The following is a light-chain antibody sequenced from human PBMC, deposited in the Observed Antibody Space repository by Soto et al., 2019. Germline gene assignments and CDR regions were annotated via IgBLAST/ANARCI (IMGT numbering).Light chain of an antibody. CDR3: QSWDSSTGV. Sequence: SYELTQPPSVSVSPGQTASITCSGDKLGDKYACWYQQKPCQSPVLVIYQDTKRPSGIPERFSGANFGNTATLTISGTQAMDEADYYCQSWDSSTGVVGTGTKLTVL. CDR1: KLGDKY. J-gene: IGLJ1*01. CDR2: QDT. V-gene: IGLV3-1*01.